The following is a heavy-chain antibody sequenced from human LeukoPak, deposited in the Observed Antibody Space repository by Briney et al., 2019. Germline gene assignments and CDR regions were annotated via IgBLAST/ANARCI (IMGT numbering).Heavy chain of an antibody. CDR1: GFTFSSYA. J-gene: IGHJ4*02. CDR3: AKVFPYYDSSGRYFDY. Sequence: GGSLRLSCAASGFTFSSYAMSWVRQAPGKGLEWVSAISGSGGSTYYADSVKGRFTISRDNSKNTLYLQMNSLRAEDTAVYYCAKVFPYYDSSGRYFDYWGQGTLVTVSS. D-gene: IGHD3-22*01. V-gene: IGHV3-23*01. CDR2: ISGSGGST.